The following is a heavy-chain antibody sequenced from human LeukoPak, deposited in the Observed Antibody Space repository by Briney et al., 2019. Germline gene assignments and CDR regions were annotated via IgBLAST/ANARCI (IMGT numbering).Heavy chain of an antibody. CDR3: ARPPGRTGAFDI. J-gene: IGHJ3*02. D-gene: IGHD3-10*01. CDR1: GFSVSSNY. V-gene: IGHV3-53*01. CDR2: IYSVGTT. Sequence: GGSLRLSCAASGFSVSSNYMSWVRQAAEKGLEWVSVIYSVGTTYYADSVKGRFTISRDNSKNTLYLQMNSLRAEDTAVYYCARPPGRTGAFDIWGQGTMVTVSS.